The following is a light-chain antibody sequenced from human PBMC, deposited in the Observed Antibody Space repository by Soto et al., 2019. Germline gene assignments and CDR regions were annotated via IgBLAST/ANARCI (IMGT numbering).Light chain of an antibody. CDR1: SSDIGTYNF. Sequence: QSALTQPRSVSGSPGQSVTISCTGTSSDIGTYNFVSWYQQHPGKAPKLMISDVSKRPSGVPDRFSGSKSGNTASLTISGLQAEDEADYYCCSYAGSNVVFGGGTKLTVL. J-gene: IGLJ2*01. V-gene: IGLV2-11*01. CDR2: DVS. CDR3: CSYAGSNVV.